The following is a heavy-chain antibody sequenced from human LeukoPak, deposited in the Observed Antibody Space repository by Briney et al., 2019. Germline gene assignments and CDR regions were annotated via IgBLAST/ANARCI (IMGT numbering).Heavy chain of an antibody. J-gene: IGHJ4*02. D-gene: IGHD1-26*01. CDR3: SRNVSVGANPDLWFAC. CDR2: IGTSTSYT. CDR1: GFTFSTYI. V-gene: IGHV3-21*01. Sequence: PGGSLRLSCAASGFTFSTYIMNWVRQTPGKGLEWVSSIGTSTSYTYYADSVKGRFTISRDNAKNTLYLQMNSLRAEDTAVYYCSRNVSVGANPDLWFACWGEGSLVT.